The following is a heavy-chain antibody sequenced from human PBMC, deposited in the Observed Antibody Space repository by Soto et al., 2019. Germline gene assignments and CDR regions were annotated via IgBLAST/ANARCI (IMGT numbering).Heavy chain of an antibody. J-gene: IGHJ6*02. CDR2: IYPGNSDA. CDR3: ARSYGMDV. CDR1: GYSFTSHW. Sequence: PGESLKISCKGSGYSFTSHWIGWVRQTPGKGLEWMGTIYPGNSDARYSPSFQGQVTISXXXXXXTXYXQXXSLKASDTAMYYCARSYGMDVWGQGTTVTVSS. V-gene: IGHV5-51*01.